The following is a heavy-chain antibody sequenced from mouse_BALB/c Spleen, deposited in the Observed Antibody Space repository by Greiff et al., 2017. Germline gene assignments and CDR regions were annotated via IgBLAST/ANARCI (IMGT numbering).Heavy chain of an antibody. CDR3: SRSPHYDGSSYGAMDY. D-gene: IGHD1-1*01. CDR1: GFAFSSYD. V-gene: IGHV5-12-1*01. J-gene: IGHJ4*01. CDR2: ISSGGGST. Sequence: EVQLVESGGGLVKPGGSLKLSCAASGFAFSSYDMSWVRQTPEKRLEWVAYISSGGGSTYYPENVKGRFTIARDKAKNTLYLQMSSLKSEDTAMYYCSRSPHYDGSSYGAMDYWGQGTTVTVSS.